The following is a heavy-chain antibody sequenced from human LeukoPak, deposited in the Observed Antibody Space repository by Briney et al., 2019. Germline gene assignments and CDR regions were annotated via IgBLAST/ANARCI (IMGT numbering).Heavy chain of an antibody. CDR3: ARDFWYDILTGRFDY. CDR1: GFTFSSYA. D-gene: IGHD3-9*01. V-gene: IGHV3-30*04. J-gene: IGHJ4*02. Sequence: QPGRSLRLSCAASGFTFSSYAMHWVRQAPGKGLEWVAVISYDGSNKYYADSVKGRFTISRDNSKNTLYLQMNSLRAEDTAVYYCARDFWYDILTGRFDYWGQGTLVTVSS. CDR2: ISYDGSNK.